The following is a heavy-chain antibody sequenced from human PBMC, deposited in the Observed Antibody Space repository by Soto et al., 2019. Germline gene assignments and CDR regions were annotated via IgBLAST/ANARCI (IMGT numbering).Heavy chain of an antibody. CDR2: IWYDGSNK. J-gene: IGHJ6*01. CDR3: ARDLLRQAPTIPYYYYYGMDV. Sequence: QVQLVESGGGVVQPGRSLRLSCAASGFTFSSYGMHWVRQAPGKGLEWVAVIWYDGSNKYYADSVKGRFTISRDNSKNTLYLQMNSLRAEDTAVYYCARDLLRQAPTIPYYYYYGMDVW. V-gene: IGHV3-33*01. D-gene: IGHD3-22*01. CDR1: GFTFSSYG.